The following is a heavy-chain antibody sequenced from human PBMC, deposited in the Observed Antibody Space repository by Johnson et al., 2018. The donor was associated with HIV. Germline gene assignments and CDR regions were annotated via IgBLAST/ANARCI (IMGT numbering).Heavy chain of an antibody. D-gene: IGHD3-9*01. CDR1: GFTVSSNY. J-gene: IGHJ3*02. CDR3: AKDGDHCILPLGDAFDI. CDR2: IYSGGTT. Sequence: VQLVESGGDLVQPGGSLRLSCAASGFTVSSNYMSWVRQAPGEGLEWVSIIYSGGTTYYAESVKGRFVISRDNTKNTLYLQMNSLRAEDTAVYYCAKDGDHCILPLGDAFDIWGQGTMVTVSS. V-gene: IGHV3-66*01.